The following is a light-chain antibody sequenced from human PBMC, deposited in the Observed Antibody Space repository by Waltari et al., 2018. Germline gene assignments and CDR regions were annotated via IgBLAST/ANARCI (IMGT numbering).Light chain of an antibody. V-gene: IGKV1-12*01. Sequence: DIQMTQSPSSVSASVGDRVTITCRASQGISNWLAWYQQKPGKAPKLLIYAASSLHTGVPSRFSGSGSGTDFTLTISSLQPEDFAVYFCQQRSNWPITFGGGTKVEIK. J-gene: IGKJ4*01. CDR1: QGISNW. CDR2: AAS. CDR3: QQRSNWPIT.